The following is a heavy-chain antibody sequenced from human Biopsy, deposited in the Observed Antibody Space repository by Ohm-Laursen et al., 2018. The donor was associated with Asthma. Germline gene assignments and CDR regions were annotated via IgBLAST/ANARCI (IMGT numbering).Heavy chain of an antibody. CDR2: ITFDGSTQ. CDR3: ARVLESSDRGPFYFFALDV. Sequence: SLRLSCAASGRHFGSYNMHWARQAPGKGLEWVAVITFDGSTQHYGDSVKGRFAISRDNAKNSLYLQMNSLRAEDTAIYFCARVLESSDRGPFYFFALDVWGQGTTVAVS. D-gene: IGHD6-25*01. V-gene: IGHV3-30*09. J-gene: IGHJ6*02. CDR1: GRHFGSYN.